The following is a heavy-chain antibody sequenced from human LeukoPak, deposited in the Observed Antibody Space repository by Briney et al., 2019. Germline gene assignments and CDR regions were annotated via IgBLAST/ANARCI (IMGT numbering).Heavy chain of an antibody. J-gene: IGHJ4*02. V-gene: IGHV4-4*07. Sequence: PSETLSLTCTVSGGSISSYYWSWIRQPAGKGLEWIGRIYTSGSTNYNPSLKSRVTMSVDTSKNQSSLKLSSVTAADTAIYYCARLSRYGSGNYYPDYWGQGTLATVSS. CDR2: IYTSGST. CDR1: GGSISSYY. CDR3: ARLSRYGSGNYYPDY. D-gene: IGHD3-10*01.